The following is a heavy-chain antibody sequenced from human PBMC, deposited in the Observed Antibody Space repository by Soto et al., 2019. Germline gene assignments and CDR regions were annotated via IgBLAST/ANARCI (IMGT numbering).Heavy chain of an antibody. D-gene: IGHD2-21*01. CDR3: ARGPNSDC. V-gene: IGHV3-53*01. CDR1: GFSVGGNY. J-gene: IGHJ4*02. CDR2: IYSGGNP. Sequence: EERLVQSGGGLVQPGGSLRLSCAASGFSVGGNYMSWVRQAPGKGLELVSLIYSGGNPFYAASMKGRFTLSRDNSNTMLYLQMNSLRAEDTAVYYCARGPNSDCWGQGTLVIVSS.